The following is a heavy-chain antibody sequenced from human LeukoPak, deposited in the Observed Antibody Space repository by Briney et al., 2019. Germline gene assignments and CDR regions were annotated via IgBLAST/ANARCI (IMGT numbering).Heavy chain of an antibody. J-gene: IGHJ4*02. Sequence: GXXLRLSCAASGFTFSSYSMNWVRQAPGKGLEWVSSISSSSSYIYYADSVKGRFTISRDNAKNSLYLQMNSLRAEDTAVYYCARGTRLRQATTAPEAGYWGQGTLVTVSS. CDR1: GFTFSSYS. CDR3: ARGTRLRQATTAPEAGY. D-gene: IGHD5-12*01. V-gene: IGHV3-21*01. CDR2: ISSSSSYI.